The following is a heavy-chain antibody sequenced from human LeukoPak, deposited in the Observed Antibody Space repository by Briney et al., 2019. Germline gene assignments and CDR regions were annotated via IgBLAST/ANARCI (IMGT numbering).Heavy chain of an antibody. Sequence: GGSLRLSCAASGFTFSSYGMHWVRQAPGKGLEWVAVISYDGSNKYYADSVKGRFTISRDNSKNTLYLQMNSLRAEDTAVYYCAKEKAGMDVWGQGPRSPSP. CDR3: AKEKAGMDV. CDR2: ISYDGSNK. J-gene: IGHJ6*02. CDR1: GFTFSSYG. V-gene: IGHV3-30*18.